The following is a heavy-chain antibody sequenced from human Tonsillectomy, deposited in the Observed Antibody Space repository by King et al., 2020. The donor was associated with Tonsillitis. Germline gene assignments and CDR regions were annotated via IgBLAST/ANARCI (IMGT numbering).Heavy chain of an antibody. J-gene: IGHJ4*02. CDR2: IHYSGST. V-gene: IGHV4-39*01. CDR3: VRAPPLQLEARHFDK. D-gene: IGHD1-1*01. Sequence: LQLQESGPGLVKPSETLSLTCTVSGGFISSSSYYWGWIRQPPGVGREWIGNIHYSGSTHYNSSLKSRVTIFVDTSKNQFALKLSSLTAADTTVYYCVRAPPLQLEARHFDKRGQTTLVTVSS. CDR1: GGFISSSSYY.